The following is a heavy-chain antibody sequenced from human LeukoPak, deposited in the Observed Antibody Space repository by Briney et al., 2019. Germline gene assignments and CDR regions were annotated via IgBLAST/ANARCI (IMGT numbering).Heavy chain of an antibody. CDR3: ARALSAVGGTWYFDY. D-gene: IGHD6-19*01. CDR2: IYSGGTT. Sequence: GGSLRLSCAASGFTVSSNYMNWVRQAPGKGLEWVSIIYSGGTTYYADSVKGRFTISRDNSKSTLYLQMSSLRAEDTAVYYCARALSAVGGTWYFDYWGQGTLVTVSS. CDR1: GFTVSSNY. V-gene: IGHV3-53*01. J-gene: IGHJ4*02.